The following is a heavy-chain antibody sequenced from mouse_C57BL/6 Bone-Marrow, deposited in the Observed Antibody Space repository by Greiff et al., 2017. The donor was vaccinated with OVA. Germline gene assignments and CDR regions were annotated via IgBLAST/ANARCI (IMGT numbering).Heavy chain of an antibody. Sequence: EVQLQQSGPELVKPGASVKIPCKASGYTFTDYNMDWVKQSHGKSLEWIGDINPNNGGTIYNQKFKGKATLTVDKSSSTAYMELRSLTSEDTAVYYCARWLYYDYDGGAYAMDYWGQGTSVTVSS. J-gene: IGHJ4*01. CDR2: INPNNGGT. D-gene: IGHD2-4*01. V-gene: IGHV1-18*01. CDR1: GYTFTDYN. CDR3: ARWLYYDYDGGAYAMDY.